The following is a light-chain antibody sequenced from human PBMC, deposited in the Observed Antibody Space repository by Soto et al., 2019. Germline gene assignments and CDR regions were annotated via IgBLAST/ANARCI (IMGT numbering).Light chain of an antibody. CDR3: QQYYSTPWT. J-gene: IGKJ1*01. V-gene: IGKV4-1*01. CDR2: WAS. CDR1: QSILYSSNTKNY. Sequence: DIVMTQSPDSLAVSLGERATINCESSQSILYSSNTKNYLAWYQQKPGQPPKLLIYWASTRESGVPDRFSGSGSGTDFTLTISSLQADDVAVYYCQQYYSTPWTFGPGTKVEIK.